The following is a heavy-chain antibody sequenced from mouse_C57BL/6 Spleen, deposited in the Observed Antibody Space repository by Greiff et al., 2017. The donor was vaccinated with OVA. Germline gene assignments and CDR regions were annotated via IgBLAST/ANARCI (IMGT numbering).Heavy chain of an antibody. CDR3: TRDLGRGWYFDV. J-gene: IGHJ1*03. Sequence: EVKLVESGEGLVKPGGSLKLSCAASGFTFSSYAMSWVRQTPEKRLEWVAYISSGGDYIYYADTVKGRFTISRDNARNTLYLQMSSLKSEDTAMYYCTRDLGRGWYFDVWGTGTTVTVSS. V-gene: IGHV5-9-1*02. CDR1: GFTFSSYA. D-gene: IGHD4-1*01. CDR2: ISSGGDYI.